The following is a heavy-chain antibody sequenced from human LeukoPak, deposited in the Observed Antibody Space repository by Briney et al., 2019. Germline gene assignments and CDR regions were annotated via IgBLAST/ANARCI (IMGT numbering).Heavy chain of an antibody. V-gene: IGHV4-38-2*01. D-gene: IGHD3-16*01. CDR1: GFTVSSDY. Sequence: GSLRLSCAASGFTVSSDYMSWVRQPPGKGLEWIGSFYYSGSTYYNPSLNSRVTISIDTSKDQFSLRLNSVTAADTAVYYCARSLLGTSLFGYWGQGTLVTVSS. J-gene: IGHJ4*02. CDR3: ARSLLGTSLFGY. CDR2: FYYSGST.